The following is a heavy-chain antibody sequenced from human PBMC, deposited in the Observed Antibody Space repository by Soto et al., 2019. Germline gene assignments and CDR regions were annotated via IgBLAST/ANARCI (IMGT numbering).Heavy chain of an antibody. D-gene: IGHD1-26*01. CDR2: ITGRGDST. Sequence: LRLSCAASGFPFSDHAMHWVRQTPGKGLEWVSAITGRGDSTYYADSVKGRFTISRDNSKSALYLQMMSLRAEDTAVYYCAKDLYVQPPSGWFDPWGQGTVVTVSS. J-gene: IGHJ5*02. CDR1: GFPFSDHA. CDR3: AKDLYVQPPSGWFDP. V-gene: IGHV3-23*01.